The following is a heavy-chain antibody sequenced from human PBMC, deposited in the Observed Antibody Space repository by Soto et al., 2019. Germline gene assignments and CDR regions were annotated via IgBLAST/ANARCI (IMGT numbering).Heavy chain of an antibody. CDR1: GFTFSSYA. J-gene: IGHJ4*02. D-gene: IGHD5-12*01. V-gene: IGHV3-30-3*01. CDR2: ISYDGSNK. CDR3: ARESDIVATNPTFDY. Sequence: QVQLVESGGGVVQPGRSLRLSCAASGFTFSSYAMHWVRQAPGKGLAWVAVISYDGSNKYYADSVKGRFTISRDNSKNTLYLQMNSLRAEDTAVYYCARESDIVATNPTFDYWGQGTLVTVSS.